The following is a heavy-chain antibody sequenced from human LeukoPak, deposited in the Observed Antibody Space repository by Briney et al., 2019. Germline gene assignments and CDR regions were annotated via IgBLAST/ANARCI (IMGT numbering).Heavy chain of an antibody. Sequence: GESLKISCKGSGYSFTTSWIGWVRQMPGKGLEWMGIIYVGDSDTRYRPSFQGQVTISADKSLNTAYLQWSSLKASDTAMYYCARVVNYDTSGNQTKNWFDPWGQGTLVTVSS. J-gene: IGHJ5*02. V-gene: IGHV5-51*01. CDR2: IYVGDSDT. D-gene: IGHD3-22*01. CDR1: GYSFTTSW. CDR3: ARVVNYDTSGNQTKNWFDP.